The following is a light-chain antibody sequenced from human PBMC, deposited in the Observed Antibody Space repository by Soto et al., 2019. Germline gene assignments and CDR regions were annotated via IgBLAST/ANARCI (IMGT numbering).Light chain of an antibody. V-gene: IGKV3-11*01. CDR2: DAS. CDR1: RSVSSY. CDR3: QQRTTWPTST. J-gene: IGKJ5*01. Sequence: EIVLTQSPATLSLSPGERATLSCRASRSVSSYLAWYQQKPGQTPRLLIHDASSRATGTPVRFSRSGSGTDFTLSISGLGPEDFAVYYCQQRTTWPTSTFGQGTRLEI.